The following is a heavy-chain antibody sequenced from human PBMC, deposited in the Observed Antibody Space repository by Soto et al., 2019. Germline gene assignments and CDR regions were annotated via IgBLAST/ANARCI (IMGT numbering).Heavy chain of an antibody. CDR1: GYTFTSYD. CDR2: MNPNSGNT. CDR3: ARARHCRSTSCWYFDY. V-gene: IGHV1-8*01. D-gene: IGHD2-2*01. J-gene: IGHJ4*02. Sequence: QVQLVQSGAEVKKPGASVKVSCKASGYTFTSYDINWVRQATGQGLEWMGWMNPNSGNTGYAQKFQGRVTMTRNTSISTAYMELSSLRSEDTAVYYCARARHCRSTSCWYFDYWGQGTLVTVSS.